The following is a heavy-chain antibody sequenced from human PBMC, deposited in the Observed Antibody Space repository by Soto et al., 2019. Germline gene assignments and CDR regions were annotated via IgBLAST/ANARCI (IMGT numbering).Heavy chain of an antibody. D-gene: IGHD6-6*01. V-gene: IGHV3-53*01. CDR1: GFTVSSNY. CDR2: IYSGGST. J-gene: IGHJ6*02. Sequence: PGGSLRLSCAASGFTVSSNYMSWVRQAPGNGLEWVSVIYSGGSTYYADSVKGRFTISRDNSKNTLYLQMNSLRAEDTAVYYCATAYDIAARSDGMDVWGQGTTVTVSS. CDR3: ATAYDIAARSDGMDV.